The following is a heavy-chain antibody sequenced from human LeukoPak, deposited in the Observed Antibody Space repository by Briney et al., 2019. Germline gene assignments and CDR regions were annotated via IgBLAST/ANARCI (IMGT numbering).Heavy chain of an antibody. CDR2: IWYDGTNK. V-gene: IGHV3-33*01. CDR1: GFTFSSYG. CDR3: ARDAVDTANAV. Sequence: GGSLRLSCAASGFTFSSYGMHWVRQAPGKGLEWVAVIWYDGTNKYYADSVKGRFTISRDNAKNTLYLQMSSLRAEDTAVYYSARDAVDTANAVWGQGTTVTVSS. D-gene: IGHD5-18*01. J-gene: IGHJ6*02.